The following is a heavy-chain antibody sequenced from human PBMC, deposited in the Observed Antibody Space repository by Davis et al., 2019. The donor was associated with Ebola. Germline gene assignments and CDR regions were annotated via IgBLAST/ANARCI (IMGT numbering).Heavy chain of an antibody. J-gene: IGHJ5*02. CDR1: GGSISSSNW. V-gene: IGHV4-4*02. D-gene: IGHD3-10*01. CDR2: IYHSGST. Sequence: SETLSLTCAVSGGSISSSNWWSWVRQPPGKGLEWIGEIYHSGSTNYNPSLKSRVTISVDKSKNQFSLKLSSVTAADTAVYYCARGRYYYGSGRGGWFDPWGQGTLVTVSS. CDR3: ARGRYYYGSGRGGWFDP.